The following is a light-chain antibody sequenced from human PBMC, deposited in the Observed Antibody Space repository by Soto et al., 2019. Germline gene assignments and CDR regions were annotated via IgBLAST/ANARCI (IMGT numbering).Light chain of an antibody. CDR1: ESVSSSY. J-gene: IGKJ4*01. CDR3: QQYGSSLLT. CDR2: GAS. V-gene: IGKV3-20*01. Sequence: EIVLTQSPGKLSLSPGERATLSCRASESVSSSYLAWYQQKPGQAPRLLIYGASSRATGIPDRFSGSGSGTDFTLTISRLEPEDFAVYYCQQYGSSLLTFGGGTKVDI.